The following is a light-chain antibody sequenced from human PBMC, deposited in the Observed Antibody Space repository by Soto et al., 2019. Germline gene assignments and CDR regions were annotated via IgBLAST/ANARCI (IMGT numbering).Light chain of an antibody. V-gene: IGKV3-11*01. J-gene: IGKJ4*01. CDR3: QQRSNGHRAT. CDR1: QSVSSY. Sequence: EIVLTQSPATLSLSPGDRATLSCRASQSVSSYLAWYQQKPGQAPRILIYDASNRATGIPARFSGSGSGTEFTLTISSLEPEDVAVYYCQQRSNGHRATFGGGTKVEIK. CDR2: DAS.